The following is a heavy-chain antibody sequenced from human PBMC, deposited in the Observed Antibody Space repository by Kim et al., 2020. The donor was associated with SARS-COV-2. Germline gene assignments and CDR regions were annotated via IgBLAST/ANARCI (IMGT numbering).Heavy chain of an antibody. Sequence: LQGRVTISVDTSKNQFSLKLSSVTAADTAVYYCARRPRITGTKGTYYFDYWGQGTLVTVSS. V-gene: IGHV4-34*01. D-gene: IGHD1-7*01. CDR3: ARRPRITGTKGTYYFDY. J-gene: IGHJ4*02.